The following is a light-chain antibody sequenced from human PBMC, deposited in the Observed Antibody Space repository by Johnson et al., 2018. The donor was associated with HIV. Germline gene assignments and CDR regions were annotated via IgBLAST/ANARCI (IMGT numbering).Light chain of an antibody. Sequence: QSVLTQPPSVSAAPGQKVTISCSGSSSNIGNNYVSWYQQLPGTSPKLLIYENNKRPSGIPDRFSGSKSGTSATLGITGLKTGDEADYYCETWDSSLTGVFGTGTKVTGL. CDR3: ETWDSSLTGV. J-gene: IGLJ1*01. CDR2: ENN. CDR1: SSNIGNNY. V-gene: IGLV1-51*01.